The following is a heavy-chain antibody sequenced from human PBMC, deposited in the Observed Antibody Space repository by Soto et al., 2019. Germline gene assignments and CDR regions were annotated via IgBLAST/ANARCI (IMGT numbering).Heavy chain of an antibody. Sequence: SLIFSWASAGFNLGSYCMSCDHQAPGKGLEWVSVISNSGGSTYYADSVKGRFTISRDNSKNPLFLQMNSLRAEDTAVYYCAKSLGTGAYPTDYRGQGTRVTVS. V-gene: IGHV3-23*01. CDR3: AKSLGTGAYPTDY. D-gene: IGHD3-16*02. CDR1: GFNLGSYC. CDR2: ISNSGGST. J-gene: IGHJ4*02.